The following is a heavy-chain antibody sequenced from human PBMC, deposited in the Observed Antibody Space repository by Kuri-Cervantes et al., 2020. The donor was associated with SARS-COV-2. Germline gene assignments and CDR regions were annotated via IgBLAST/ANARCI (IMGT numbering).Heavy chain of an antibody. D-gene: IGHD3-22*01. V-gene: IGHV4-38-2*01. J-gene: IGHJ4*02. Sequence: SETLSLTCAVSGYSISSGYYWGWIRQPPGKGLEWIGSIYHSGSTYYNPSLKSRVTISVDTSKNQFSLKLSSVTAADTAVYHCARQDSSGYYYNFDYWGQGTLVTVSS. CDR1: GYSISSGYY. CDR2: IYHSGST. CDR3: ARQDSSGYYYNFDY.